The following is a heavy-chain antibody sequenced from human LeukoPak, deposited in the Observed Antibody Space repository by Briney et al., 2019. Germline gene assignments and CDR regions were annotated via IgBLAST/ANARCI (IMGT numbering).Heavy chain of an antibody. D-gene: IGHD2/OR15-2a*01. V-gene: IGHV3-23*01. Sequence: GGSLRLSCAASGFTLSTYAMSWVRQTPGKGLEWVAATSSSDAGTYHADSVRGRFTISRDNSKNTLYLQMNSLGAEDTAVYYCAKGGNIRVLDYYYYMDVWGKGTTVTVSS. CDR1: GFTLSTYA. J-gene: IGHJ6*03. CDR2: TSSSDAGT. CDR3: AKGGNIRVLDYYYYMDV.